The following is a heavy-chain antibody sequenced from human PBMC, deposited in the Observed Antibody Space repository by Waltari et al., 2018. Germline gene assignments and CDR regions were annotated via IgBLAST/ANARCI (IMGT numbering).Heavy chain of an antibody. CDR3: AREIYGGNSRPYDH. CDR1: GGSVNSYY. V-gene: IGHV4-59*02. Sequence: QVQLQESGPGLVKHSETLSLTCTVAGGSVNSYYWRWSRQPLGKGLEWIGHIYYNGNTAYNPSLQRRVTILVDTSKTQVSLKLTSVTAADTALYFCAREIYGGNSRPYDHWGQGTLVTVAS. J-gene: IGHJ4*02. D-gene: IGHD2-21*02. CDR2: IYYNGNT.